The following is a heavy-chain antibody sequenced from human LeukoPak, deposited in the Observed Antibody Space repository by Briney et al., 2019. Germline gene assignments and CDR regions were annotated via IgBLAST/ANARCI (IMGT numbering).Heavy chain of an antibody. CDR1: GLTVSNNY. CDR3: AKDITPSSKSGYFDY. V-gene: IGHV3-53*05. CDR2: IYSSGNT. Sequence: GGSLRLSCAASGLTVSNNYMSWVRQAPGKGLEWVSVIYSSGNTYYADSVKGRFTISRDNSKNSLYLQMNSLRTEDTALYYCAKDITPSSKSGYFDYWGQGTLVTVSS. D-gene: IGHD1-14*01. J-gene: IGHJ4*02.